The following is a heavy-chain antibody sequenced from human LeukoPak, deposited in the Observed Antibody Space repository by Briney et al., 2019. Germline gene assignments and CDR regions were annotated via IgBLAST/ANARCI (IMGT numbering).Heavy chain of an antibody. Sequence: GGSLRLSCAASGFNFNIYSMHWVRQAPGKGLEWLSYISSGSDTIYYADSVKGRFTVSRDNAKNSLFLQMTSLKADDTAVYYCARDAYGNYVRAEYFDFWGQGALVTVSS. CDR2: ISSGSDTI. D-gene: IGHD4-11*01. V-gene: IGHV3-48*04. CDR3: ARDAYGNYVRAEYFDF. CDR1: GFNFNIYS. J-gene: IGHJ4*02.